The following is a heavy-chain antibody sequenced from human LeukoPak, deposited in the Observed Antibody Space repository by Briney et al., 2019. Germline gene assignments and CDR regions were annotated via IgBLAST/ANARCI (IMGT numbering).Heavy chain of an antibody. CDR2: INHSGST. V-gene: IGHV4-34*01. J-gene: IGHJ4*02. CDR1: GGSFIGYY. D-gene: IGHD5-12*01. CDR3: ARGPADVDIVATKGADY. Sequence: PSETLSLTCAVYGGSFIGYYWSWIRQPPGKGLEWIGEINHSGSTNYNPSLKSRVTISVDTSKNQFSLKLSSVTAADTAVYYCARGPADVDIVATKGADYWGQGTLVPVSA.